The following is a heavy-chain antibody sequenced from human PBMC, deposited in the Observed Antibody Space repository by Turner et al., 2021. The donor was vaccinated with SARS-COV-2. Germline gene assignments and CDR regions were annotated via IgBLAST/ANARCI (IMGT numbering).Heavy chain of an antibody. CDR3: ARFIGTDAFGI. J-gene: IGHJ3*02. Sequence: QVQLQQSGPGLLKPSQTLSLTCAISGDSVSSNSAAWSWLRQSPSRGLEWLGRTYLRSKWYFDYAESVKSRIIINPDTYKHQFSLQVNSVTPDDTAVYYRARFIGTDAFGILGQGTMVIVSS. CDR1: GDSVSSNSAA. D-gene: IGHD3-16*02. V-gene: IGHV6-1*01. CDR2: TYLRSKWYF.